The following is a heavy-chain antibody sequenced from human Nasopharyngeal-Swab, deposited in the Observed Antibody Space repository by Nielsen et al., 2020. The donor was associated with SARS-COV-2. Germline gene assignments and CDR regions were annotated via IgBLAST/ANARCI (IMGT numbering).Heavy chain of an antibody. J-gene: IGHJ4*02. CDR1: GFTFSDSA. Sequence: GGSLRLSCAASGFTFSDSAIHWVRQASGEGLEWVARNRSKGNNYATAYSASVKGRFIIFRDDPTNTAYLQMNSLKTEDTAMYYCTRCGGGCYSGRDYWGQGTLVTVSS. CDR3: TRCGGGCYSGRDY. V-gene: IGHV3-73*01. CDR2: NRSKGNNYAT. D-gene: IGHD2-15*01.